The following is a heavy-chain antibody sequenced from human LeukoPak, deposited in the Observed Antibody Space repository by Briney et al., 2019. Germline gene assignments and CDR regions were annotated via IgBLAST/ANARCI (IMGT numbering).Heavy chain of an antibody. V-gene: IGHV3-23*01. CDR3: AKGGIVSVSPFFDY. Sequence: PGWSLRLSCAASGFTFISYAMSSVRQAPGKGLEWVSAISGSGGSTYYADSVKGRFTISRDNSKNTLYLQMNSLRAEHTAVYYCAKGGIVSVSPFFDYWGQGTLVTVSS. J-gene: IGHJ4*02. CDR2: ISGSGGST. CDR1: GFTFISYA. D-gene: IGHD1-26*01.